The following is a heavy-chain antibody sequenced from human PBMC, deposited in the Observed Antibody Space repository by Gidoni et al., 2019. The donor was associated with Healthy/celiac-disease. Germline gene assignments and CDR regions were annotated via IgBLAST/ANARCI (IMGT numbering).Heavy chain of an antibody. V-gene: IGHV4-34*01. CDR3: ARAGGYYDSSGYYYFDY. CDR1: GGSFSGYY. Sequence: QVQLQQWGAGLLKPSETLSLTCAVYGGSFSGYYWRWIRQPPGKGLEWIGEINHRGSTNYNPSLKSRVTISVDTSKNQFSLKLRSVTAAETAVYYCARAGGYYDSSGYYYFDYWGQGTLVTVSS. CDR2: INHRGST. D-gene: IGHD3-22*01. J-gene: IGHJ4*02.